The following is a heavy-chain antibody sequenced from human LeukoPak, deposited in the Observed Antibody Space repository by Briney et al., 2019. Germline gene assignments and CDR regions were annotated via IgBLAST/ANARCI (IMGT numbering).Heavy chain of an antibody. Sequence: PRGSLRLSCAASGFTFSSYAMSWVRQAPGKGLEWVSAISGSGGSTYYADSVKGRFTISRDNSKNTLYLQMNSLRAEDTAVYYCATFSLQMEVVVITTPYYGMDVWGQGTTVTVSS. J-gene: IGHJ6*02. CDR1: GFTFSSYA. D-gene: IGHD3-22*01. CDR3: ATFSLQMEVVVITTPYYGMDV. CDR2: ISGSGGST. V-gene: IGHV3-23*01.